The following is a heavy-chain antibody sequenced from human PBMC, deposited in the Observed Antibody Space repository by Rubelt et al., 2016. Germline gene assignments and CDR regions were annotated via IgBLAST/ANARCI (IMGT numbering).Heavy chain of an antibody. J-gene: IGHJ1*01. Sequence: QVQLVESGGGVVQPGGSLRLSCAASGFTFSSYGMHWVRQAPGKGLEWVAVFRYGGSNKYYADSVKGRFTISRDNSKNTLYLQMNSLRAEDTAVYYCAKPARLDYGINAEYFQHWGQGTLVTVSS. V-gene: IGHV3-30*02. CDR3: AKPARLDYGINAEYFQH. D-gene: IGHD4-17*01. CDR1: GFTFSSYG. CDR2: FRYGGSNK.